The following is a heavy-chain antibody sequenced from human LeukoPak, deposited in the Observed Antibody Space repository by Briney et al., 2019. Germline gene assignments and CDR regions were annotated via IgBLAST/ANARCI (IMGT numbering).Heavy chain of an antibody. V-gene: IGHV3-21*01. CDR3: ASGRVSSTGG. CDR2: ISSSSSYI. D-gene: IGHD1-14*01. J-gene: IGHJ4*02. Sequence: SGGSLRLSCAASGFTFSSYSMNWVRQAPGKGLEWVSSISSSSSYIYYAHSVKGRFTISRDNAKNSLYLQMNCLRAEDTAVYYCASGRVSSTGGWGQGTLVTASS. CDR1: GFTFSSYS.